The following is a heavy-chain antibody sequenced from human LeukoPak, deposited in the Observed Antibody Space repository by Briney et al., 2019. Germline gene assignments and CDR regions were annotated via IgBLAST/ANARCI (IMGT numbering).Heavy chain of an antibody. V-gene: IGHV3-30*02. J-gene: IGHJ4*02. CDR2: IRDDGSNK. CDR3: AKDIGYCSGGICYVFDY. D-gene: IGHD2-15*01. Sequence: GGSLRLSCAASGFIFSSYGMDWVRQAPGKGLEWVAFIRDDGSNKYYGDSVKGRFTISRDNSKNTLYLQMNSLRAEDTGVYYCAKDIGYCSGGICYVFDYWGQGTLVTVSS. CDR1: GFIFSSYG.